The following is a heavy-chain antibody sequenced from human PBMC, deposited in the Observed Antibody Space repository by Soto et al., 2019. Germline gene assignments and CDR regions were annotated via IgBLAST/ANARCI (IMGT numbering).Heavy chain of an antibody. CDR1: GFTFSSYG. V-gene: IGHV3-33*01. J-gene: IGHJ3*02. CDR2: IWYDGSNK. D-gene: IGHD5-18*01. Sequence: QVQLVESGGGVVQPGRSLRLSCAAYGFTFSSYGMHWVRQAPGKGLEWVAVIWYDGSNKYYADSVKGRFTISRDNSKNTLYLQMNSLRAEDTAVYYCAREALVDTAMDTTGVDAFDIWGQGTMVTVSS. CDR3: AREALVDTAMDTTGVDAFDI.